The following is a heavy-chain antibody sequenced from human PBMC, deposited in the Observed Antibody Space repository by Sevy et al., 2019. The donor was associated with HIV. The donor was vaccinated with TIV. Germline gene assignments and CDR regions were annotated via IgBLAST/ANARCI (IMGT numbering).Heavy chain of an antibody. J-gene: IGHJ3*02. Sequence: GGSLRLSCAASGFTFSSYSMNWVRQAPGKGLEWVSSISSSSSYIYYADSVKGRFTISRDNAKNSLYLQMKGLRAEDTAVYYCARDKEPYYYDSSGYYPGSHAFDIWGQGTMVTVSS. V-gene: IGHV3-21*01. CDR1: GFTFSSYS. CDR2: ISSSSSYI. CDR3: ARDKEPYYYDSSGYYPGSHAFDI. D-gene: IGHD3-22*01.